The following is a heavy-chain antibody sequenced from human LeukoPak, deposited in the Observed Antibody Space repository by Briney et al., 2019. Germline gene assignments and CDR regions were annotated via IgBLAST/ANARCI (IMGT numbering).Heavy chain of an antibody. D-gene: IGHD3-10*01. Sequence: GGSLRLSCAASGITVSSNYMSWVRQAPGKGLEWVSVIYSCGSTYYADSVKGRFTISRDNSKNTLYLQMNSLRAEDTAVYYCARQYYYGSGSPYYYYYYMDVWGKGTTVTVSS. CDR2: IYSCGST. V-gene: IGHV3-66*03. CDR3: ARQYYYGSGSPYYYYYYMDV. J-gene: IGHJ6*03. CDR1: GITVSSNY.